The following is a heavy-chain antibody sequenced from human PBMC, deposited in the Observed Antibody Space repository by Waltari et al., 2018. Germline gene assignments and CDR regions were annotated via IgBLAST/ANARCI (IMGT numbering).Heavy chain of an antibody. CDR2: FYYSGST. J-gene: IGHJ5*02. V-gene: IGHV4-39*01. CDR1: GSISRSSYY. Sequence: GSISRSSYYWGWIRQSPGKGLEWIGGFYYSGSTYYNPTLKSRVTISGDTSKNQFSLKLSSVTAADTAVYYCARHWKKSGYRFDPWGQGTLVTVSS. D-gene: IGHD5-12*01. CDR3: ARHWKKSGYRFDP.